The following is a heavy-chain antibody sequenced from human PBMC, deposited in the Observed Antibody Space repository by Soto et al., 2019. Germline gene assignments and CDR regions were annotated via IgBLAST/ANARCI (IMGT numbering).Heavy chain of an antibody. CDR3: TRADLTVTLSVFDP. V-gene: IGHV3-30-3*01. CDR1: GFIFNTYP. J-gene: IGHJ5*02. D-gene: IGHD4-17*01. Sequence: QVPLVESGGGVVQPGRSLRLSCAASGFIFNTYPMHWVRQAPGKGLEWVALISDDGSSKYYADSVKGRFTISRDNSKNTLYLQMNSLSAEDTAVYYCTRADLTVTLSVFDPWGQGTLVTVSS. CDR2: ISDDGSSK.